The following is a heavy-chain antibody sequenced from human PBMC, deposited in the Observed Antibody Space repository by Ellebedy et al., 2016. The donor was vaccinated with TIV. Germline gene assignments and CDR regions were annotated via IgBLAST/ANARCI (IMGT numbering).Heavy chain of an antibody. CDR2: INPNNGVT. CDR3: ARGFASGWYAPFFEY. CDR1: GYTFSGYY. V-gene: IGHV1-2*02. Sequence: AASVKVSCKASGYTFSGYYIHWVRQAPGQGLEWIGWINPNNGVTNYAPRFQGRVTVTRDTSSTTVYMELSRLTSDDTAVYSCARGFASGWYAPFFEYWGQGALVTVSS. J-gene: IGHJ4*02. D-gene: IGHD2-15*01.